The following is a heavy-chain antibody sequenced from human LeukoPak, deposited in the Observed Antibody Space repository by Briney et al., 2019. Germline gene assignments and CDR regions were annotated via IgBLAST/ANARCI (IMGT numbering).Heavy chain of an antibody. V-gene: IGHV3-21*01. J-gene: IGHJ6*03. D-gene: IGHD2-15*01. CDR1: GLTFSSYS. CDR3: ARDGSGYCSGGSCYYPSYYYYYMDV. Sequence: GGSLRLSCAASGLTFSSYSMNWVRQAPGKGLEWVSSISSSSSYIYYADSVKGRFTISRDNAKNSLYLQMNSLRAEGTAVYYCARDGSGYCSGGSCYYPSYYYYYMDVWGKGTTVTVSS. CDR2: ISSSSSYI.